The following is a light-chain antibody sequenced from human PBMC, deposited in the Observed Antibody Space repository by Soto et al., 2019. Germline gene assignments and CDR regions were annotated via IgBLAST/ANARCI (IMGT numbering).Light chain of an antibody. CDR2: GAS. Sequence: DIVFTQSPVTLSFSPVERASLSCRTGESISSEYLAWYQQSPGQAPRLLIYGASSRATGVPDRFSGSGSGTDFTLTITGLVPEDFAVYYCQQYDFGGGTKVDIK. CDR3: QQYD. J-gene: IGKJ4*01. CDR1: ESISSEY. V-gene: IGKV3-20*01.